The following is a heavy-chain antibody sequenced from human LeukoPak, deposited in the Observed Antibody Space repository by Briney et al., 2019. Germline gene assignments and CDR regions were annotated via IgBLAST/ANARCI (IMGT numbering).Heavy chain of an antibody. V-gene: IGHV3-53*01. Sequence: GGSLRLSCAASGFTVSSNYMSWVRQAPGKGLEWVSVIYSGGSTYYADSVKGRFTISRDNSKNTLYLQMNSRRAEDTAVYYCAREYTDSFDYWGQGTPVTVSS. CDR1: GFTVSSNY. CDR2: IYSGGST. D-gene: IGHD5-18*01. J-gene: IGHJ4*02. CDR3: AREYTDSFDY.